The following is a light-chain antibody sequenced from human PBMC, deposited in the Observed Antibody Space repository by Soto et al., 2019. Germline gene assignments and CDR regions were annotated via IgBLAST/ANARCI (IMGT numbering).Light chain of an antibody. CDR3: QQCGSSPET. V-gene: IGKV3-20*01. J-gene: IGKJ1*01. CDR2: GAS. Sequence: DIVFTQSPGTRSLSPGQRAALSCRASQSISSTFLAWYQQKPGQAPRLLIYGASSRATGIPDRFSGSGSGTDFTLTISRLEPEDFAVYYCQQCGSSPETFGQGTKVDTK. CDR1: QSISSTF.